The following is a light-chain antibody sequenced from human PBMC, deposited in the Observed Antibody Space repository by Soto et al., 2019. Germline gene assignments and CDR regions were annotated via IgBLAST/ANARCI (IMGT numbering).Light chain of an antibody. V-gene: IGKV1-5*03. J-gene: IGKJ1*01. CDR2: KAP. CDR3: QQYNSDPWT. Sequence: DIQMTQSPSTLSASVGDRVTITCRASQSISSWLAWYQQKPGKAPKLLIYKAPSLESGVPSRFSGSGSGTEFTLTISSLQPDDFATYYCQQYNSDPWTFGQGTKVEIK. CDR1: QSISSW.